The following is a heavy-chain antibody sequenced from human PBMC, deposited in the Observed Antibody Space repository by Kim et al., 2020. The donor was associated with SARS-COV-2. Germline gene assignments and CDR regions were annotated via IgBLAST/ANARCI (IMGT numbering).Heavy chain of an antibody. CDR1: GGSVSSGSYY. V-gene: IGHV4-61*01. J-gene: IGHJ4*02. CDR2: IYYSGST. D-gene: IGHD6-19*01. Sequence: SETLSLTCTVSGGSVSSGSYYWSWIRQPPGKGLEWIGYIYYSGSTNYNPSLKSRVTISVDTSKNQFSLKLSSVTDADTAVYYCARAVAGLYYFDYWGQGTLVTVSS. CDR3: ARAVAGLYYFDY.